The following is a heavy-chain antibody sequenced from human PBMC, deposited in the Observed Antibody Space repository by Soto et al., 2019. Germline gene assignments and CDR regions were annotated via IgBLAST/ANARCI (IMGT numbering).Heavy chain of an antibody. CDR2: INPSSGNT. CDR1: GYTFSSHG. J-gene: IGHJ4*02. CDR3: ARKMDSGYLHDFDY. D-gene: IGHD5-12*01. Sequence: QVQLVQSGAEVKKPGASMKVSCKTSGYTFSSHGISWVRQAPGQGLEWMGWINPSSGNTHFAQKGQGRGTLTTGSSTRTAYMELRSLTSDDPAMYYCARKMDSGYLHDFDYWGQGTLVTVSS. V-gene: IGHV1-18*04.